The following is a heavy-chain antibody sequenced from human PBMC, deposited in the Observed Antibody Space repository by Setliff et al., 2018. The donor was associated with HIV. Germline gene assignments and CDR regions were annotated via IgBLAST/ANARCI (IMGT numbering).Heavy chain of an antibody. V-gene: IGHV4-59*08. CDR1: SGSVNNYW. CDR2: IYPSGST. Sequence: SETLSLTCNVSSGSVNNYWWTWIRQPPGKGLEWIGRIYPSGSTSYNPSLKSRVTISLDTSKNRFSLQLTSVTAADTAVYYCARHRDGGTYPLDYWGQGTLVTAPQ. D-gene: IGHD1-26*01. J-gene: IGHJ4*02. CDR3: ARHRDGGTYPLDY.